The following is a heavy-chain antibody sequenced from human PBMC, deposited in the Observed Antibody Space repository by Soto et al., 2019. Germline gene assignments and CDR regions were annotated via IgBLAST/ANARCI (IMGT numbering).Heavy chain of an antibody. V-gene: IGHV1-46*01. J-gene: IGHJ4*02. CDR2: INPSGSST. D-gene: IGHD1-7*01. CDR3: ARDGGTSRNYPRYYFDY. CDR1: GYTFSSYY. Sequence: ASVKVSCKASGYTFSSYYMHWVRQAPGQGLEWMGIINPSGSSTIYAQKFQGRVTMTRDTSTSTVYMELSSLRSEDTAVYYCARDGGTSRNYPRYYFDYWGQGTLVTVSS.